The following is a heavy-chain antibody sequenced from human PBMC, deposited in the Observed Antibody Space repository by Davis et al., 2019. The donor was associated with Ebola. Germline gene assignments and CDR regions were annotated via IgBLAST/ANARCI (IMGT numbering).Heavy chain of an antibody. J-gene: IGHJ4*02. CDR2: INHSGST. CDR1: GGSITSSSYY. V-gene: IGHV4-39*07. Sequence: GSLRLSCTVSGGSITSSSYYWGWIRQPPGKGLEWIGEINHSGSTNYNPSLKSRVTISVDTSKNQFSLKLSSVTAADTAVYYCARGRRNDYWGQGTLVTVSS. CDR3: ARGRRNDY.